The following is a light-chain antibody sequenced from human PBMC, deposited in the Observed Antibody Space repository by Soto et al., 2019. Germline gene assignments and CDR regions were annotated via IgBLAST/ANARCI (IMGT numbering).Light chain of an antibody. V-gene: IGKV3-20*01. CDR3: QQYDSSPRT. CDR2: AAF. J-gene: IGKJ1*01. CDR1: QSVSSY. Sequence: EIVLTQSPATLSLSPGERATLSCRASQSVSSYLAWYQQKPGHAPRLLIYAAFVRATGIPDRFSGSGSGTDFTLTISGLEPEDFAVYYCQQYDSSPRTFGQGTKVDIK.